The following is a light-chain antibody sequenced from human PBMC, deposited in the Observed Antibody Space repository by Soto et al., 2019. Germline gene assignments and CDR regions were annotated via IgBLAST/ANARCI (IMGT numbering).Light chain of an antibody. CDR2: DTA. Sequence: QAVVTQEPSLTVSPGGTVTLTCDSSTGAVTNGHYPYWFQQKPGQAPRTLIYDTANRFPWTPTRFSGSLLGGKAALTLSGAQPEDEADYYCLVSYSGVRLVFGGGTKLTVL. CDR3: LVSYSGVRLV. CDR1: TGAVTNGHY. V-gene: IGLV7-46*01. J-gene: IGLJ2*01.